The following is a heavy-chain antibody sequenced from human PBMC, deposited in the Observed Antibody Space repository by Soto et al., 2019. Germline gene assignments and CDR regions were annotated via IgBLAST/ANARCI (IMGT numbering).Heavy chain of an antibody. CDR2: MNPNSGNT. Sequence: ASVKVSCKASGYTFTSCDINWVRQATGQGLEWMGWMNPNSGNTGYAQKFQGRVTMTRNTSISTAYMELSSLRSEDTAVYYCARGRMYYYDSSGYYYPYYYYGMDVWGQGTTVTVSS. CDR1: GYTFTSCD. J-gene: IGHJ6*02. D-gene: IGHD3-22*01. V-gene: IGHV1-8*01. CDR3: ARGRMYYYDSSGYYYPYYYYGMDV.